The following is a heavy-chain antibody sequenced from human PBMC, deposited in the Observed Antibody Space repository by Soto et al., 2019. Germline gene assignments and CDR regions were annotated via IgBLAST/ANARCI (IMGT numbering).Heavy chain of an antibody. Sequence: QLQLQESGPGLVKPSETLSLTCTVSGGSISSSSYYWGWIRQPPGKGLEWIGSIYYSGSTYYNPSLKSRVTISVDTSKNQFSLKLSSVTAADTAVYYCARSMNILTSGYFDLWGRGTLVTVSS. CDR2: IYYSGST. D-gene: IGHD3-10*01. J-gene: IGHJ2*01. CDR3: ARSMNILTSGYFDL. V-gene: IGHV4-39*01. CDR1: GGSISSSSYY.